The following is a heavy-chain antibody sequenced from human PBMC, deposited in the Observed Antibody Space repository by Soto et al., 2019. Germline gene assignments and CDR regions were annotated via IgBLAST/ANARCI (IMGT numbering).Heavy chain of an antibody. CDR2: IYYSGST. CDR1: GGSISSYY. J-gene: IGHJ4*02. CDR3: ASRGYYDSSDY. D-gene: IGHD3-22*01. V-gene: IGHV4-59*08. Sequence: QVQLQESGPGLVKPSETLSLTCTVSGGSISSYYWSWIRQPPGKGLEWIGYIYYSGSTHYNPSLKSRVTISVDTSKNQFSLKLSSVTAADTAVYYCASRGYYDSSDYWGQGTLVTVSS.